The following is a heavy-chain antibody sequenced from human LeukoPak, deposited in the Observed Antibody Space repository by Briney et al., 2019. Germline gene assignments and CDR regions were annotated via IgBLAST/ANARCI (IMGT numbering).Heavy chain of an antibody. V-gene: IGHV4-30-2*01. CDR1: GASISSGGYS. D-gene: IGHD6-13*01. CDR2: IYHSGST. Sequence: PSQTLSLTCAVSGASISSGGYSWNWIRQPPGKGLEWIGCIYHSGSTNYNPSLKSRVTISVDTSKNQFSLKLSSVTAADTAVYYCARPYSSSWYYFDYWGQGTLVTVSS. J-gene: IGHJ4*02. CDR3: ARPYSSSWYYFDY.